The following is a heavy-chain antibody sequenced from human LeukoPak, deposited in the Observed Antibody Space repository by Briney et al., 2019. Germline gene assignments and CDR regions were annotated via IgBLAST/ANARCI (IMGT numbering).Heavy chain of an antibody. D-gene: IGHD3-22*01. CDR2: IIPILGIA. CDR1: GGTFSSYA. J-gene: IGHJ4*02. Sequence: ASVKVSCKASGGTFSSYAISWVRQAPGQGREWMGRIIPILGIANYAQKFQGRVTITADKSTSTAYMELSSRRSEGTTVYYCASVEGYYDMSGYSWGQETLVSVSS. CDR3: ASVEGYYDMSGYS. V-gene: IGHV1-69*04.